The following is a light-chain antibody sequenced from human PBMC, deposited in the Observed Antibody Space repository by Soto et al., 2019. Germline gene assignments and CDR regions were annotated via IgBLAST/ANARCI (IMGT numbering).Light chain of an antibody. J-gene: IGLJ1*01. CDR2: DVN. CDR3: SSYAGSTTFDV. Sequence: QSVLTQPPSASGSPGQSVAISCTGTNSDVGGYNYVPWYQQHPGKAPKLMIYDVNKRPSGVPDRFSGSKSGNTASLTVSGLQAEDEADYYCSSYAGSTTFDVFGTGTKVTVL. CDR1: NSDVGGYNY. V-gene: IGLV2-8*01.